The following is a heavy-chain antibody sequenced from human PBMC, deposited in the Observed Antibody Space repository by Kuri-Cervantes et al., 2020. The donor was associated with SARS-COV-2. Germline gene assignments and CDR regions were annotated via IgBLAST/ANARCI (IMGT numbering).Heavy chain of an antibody. J-gene: IGHJ4*02. CDR1: GFTFSTSA. V-gene: IGHV1-58*01. Sequence: SVKVSCKTSGFTFSTSAVQWVRQAPAQHLEWIGWIVVGSGYTRYAPKFQRRVTITSDVSTTTAYLDLTGLTSEDTAVYFCATESGGDFSGFDYWGQGTLVTVSS. CDR2: IVVGSGYT. D-gene: IGHD4-17*01. CDR3: ATESGGDFSGFDY.